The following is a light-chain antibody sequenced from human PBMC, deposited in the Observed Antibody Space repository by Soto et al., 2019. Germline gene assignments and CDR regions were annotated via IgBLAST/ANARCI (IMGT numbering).Light chain of an antibody. J-gene: IGKJ2*01. V-gene: IGKV1-5*01. CDR2: DAS. CDR1: QSISSW. Sequence: DIQMTQSPSTLSASVGDRVTITCRASQSISSWLAWYQQKPGKAPKLLIYDASSLESGVPSRFSGSGSGTEFTLTISSLQPDDFAVYHCQQYGSSLTFGQGTKLEIK. CDR3: QQYGSSLT.